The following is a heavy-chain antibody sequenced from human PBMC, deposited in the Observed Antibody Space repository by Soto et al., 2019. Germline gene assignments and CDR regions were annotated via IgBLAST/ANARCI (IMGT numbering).Heavy chain of an antibody. Sequence: HPGGSLRLSCAASGFTFSTYSMNWVRQAPGKGLEWIAYITSSSSTIFYADPVKGRFTISRDNAKNSLYLQMNSLRDEDTCVYYCARDNGIEGSFDPWGQGTLVTVSS. CDR1: GFTFSTYS. V-gene: IGHV3-48*02. J-gene: IGHJ5*02. CDR2: ITSSSSTI. CDR3: ARDNGIEGSFDP.